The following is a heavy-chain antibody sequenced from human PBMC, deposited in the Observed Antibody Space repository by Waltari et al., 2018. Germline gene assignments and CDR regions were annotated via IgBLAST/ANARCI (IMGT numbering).Heavy chain of an antibody. J-gene: IGHJ3*02. CDR1: GFPFSYYT. D-gene: IGHD3-22*01. Sequence: EVQLVESGGGLVRPGGSLRLSCAASGFPFSYYTMNWVRQAPGKGPEWISFITIDGTQTTYADSVRGRFTISRDNAKNSLFLQINSLRADDTAVYYCARDRRPTLILGSGAFDIWGQGIKVNVSS. CDR2: ITIDGTQT. V-gene: IGHV3-21*01. CDR3: ARDRRPTLILGSGAFDI.